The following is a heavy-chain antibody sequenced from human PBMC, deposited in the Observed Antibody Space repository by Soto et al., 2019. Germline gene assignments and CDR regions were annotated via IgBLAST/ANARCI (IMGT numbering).Heavy chain of an antibody. Sequence: PSETLSLTCTVSGGSISSYYWSWIRQPPGKGLEWIGYIYYSGTTYYNPSLKSRVTISVDTSKNQFSLKLSSVTAADTAVYYCARGNGEWYSSFDYWGQGTLVTVSS. CDR3: ARGNGEWYSSFDY. D-gene: IGHD6-19*01. CDR1: GGSISSYY. J-gene: IGHJ4*02. CDR2: IYYSGTT. V-gene: IGHV4-59*01.